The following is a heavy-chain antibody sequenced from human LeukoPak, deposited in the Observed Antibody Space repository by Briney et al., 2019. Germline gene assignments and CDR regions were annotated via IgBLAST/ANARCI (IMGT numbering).Heavy chain of an antibody. CDR3: ANAGSTYRNNWFDP. CDR1: GGSISSSSYY. Sequence: PSETLSLTCTVSGGSISSSSYYCGWVRHPPGKGLEWSGTIYYSGSTYYNPSLQSRVTISVDTSKNQFSLKLSSVTAAVTAVYYCANAGSTYRNNWFDPWGPGTLVTVSS. J-gene: IGHJ5*02. V-gene: IGHV4-39*01. D-gene: IGHD3-16*02. CDR2: IYYSGST.